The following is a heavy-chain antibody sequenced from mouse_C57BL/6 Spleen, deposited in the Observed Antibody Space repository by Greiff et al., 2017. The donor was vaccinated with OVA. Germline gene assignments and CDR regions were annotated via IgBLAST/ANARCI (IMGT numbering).Heavy chain of an antibody. J-gene: IGHJ2*01. CDR3: ARSYVTSGPY. CDR1: GYTFTSYW. V-gene: IGHV1-55*01. D-gene: IGHD2-13*01. Sequence: QVQLQQPGAELVKPGASVKMSCKASGYTFTSYWINWVKQRPGHGLEWIGDIYPGSGSTKYNGKFKGKATRTADKSSSTAYMQLSSLTSEDSAVYFCARSYVTSGPYWGQGTTLTVSS. CDR2: IYPGSGST.